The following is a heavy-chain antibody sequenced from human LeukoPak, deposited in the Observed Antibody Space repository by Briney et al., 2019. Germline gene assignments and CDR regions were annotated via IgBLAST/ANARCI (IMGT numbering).Heavy chain of an antibody. J-gene: IGHJ6*03. V-gene: IGHV4-59*01. CDR3: AVLAYCGGDCPAYYYMDV. CDR2: IYYSGST. D-gene: IGHD2-21*02. CDR1: GGSFSGYY. Sequence: PSETLSLTCAVYGGSFSGYYWSWIRQPPGKGLEWIGYIYYSGSTNYNPSLKSRVTISVDTSKNQFSLKLSSVTAADTAVYYCAVLAYCGGDCPAYYYMDVWGKGTTVTVSS.